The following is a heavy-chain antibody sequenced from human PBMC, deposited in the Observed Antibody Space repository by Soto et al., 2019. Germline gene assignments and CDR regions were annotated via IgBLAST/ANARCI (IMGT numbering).Heavy chain of an antibody. CDR3: ARGLDQPPVGLYFDT. J-gene: IGHJ4*02. V-gene: IGHV1-69*06. D-gene: IGHD2-2*01. CDR2: IIPAFGTA. CDR1: GGTFNSYL. Sequence: QVQLVQSGAEVKNPGSSVKVSCKTSGGTFNSYLIDWVRHAPGQGLEWMGGIIPAFGTAKYAQKFQGRVTITADKSTTTAYMELRTLTSEDTAVYYCARGLDQPPVGLYFDTWGQGTLVTVSS.